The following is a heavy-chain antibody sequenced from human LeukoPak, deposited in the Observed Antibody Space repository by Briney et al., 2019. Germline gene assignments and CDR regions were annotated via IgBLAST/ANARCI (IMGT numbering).Heavy chain of an antibody. CDR3: ARENCQGAFDI. D-gene: IGHD1-1*01. CDR2: IYHSGST. CDR1: THFIRNAYY. J-gene: IGHJ3*02. Sequence: PSETLSPTCAVPTHFIRNAYYGACIRQPPGKGLECIGSIYHSGSTYYNPSLKSRLTISLDTSKSHFSLNLSSVTAADTAVYYCARENCQGAFDIWGQGTMVTVSS. V-gene: IGHV4-38-2*01.